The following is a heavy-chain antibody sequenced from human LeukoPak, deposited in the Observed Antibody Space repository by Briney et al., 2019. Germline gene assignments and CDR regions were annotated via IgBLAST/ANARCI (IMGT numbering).Heavy chain of an antibody. CDR3: ARVWNQYYYDSSGYWFDP. D-gene: IGHD3-22*01. J-gene: IGHJ5*02. V-gene: IGHV4-59*01. Sequence: SETLSLTRTVSGGSISSYYWSWIRQPPGKGLEWIGYIYYSGSTNYNPSLKSRVTISVDTSKNQFSLKLSSVTAADTAVYYCARVWNQYYYDSSGYWFDPWGQGTLVTVSS. CDR1: GGSISSYY. CDR2: IYYSGST.